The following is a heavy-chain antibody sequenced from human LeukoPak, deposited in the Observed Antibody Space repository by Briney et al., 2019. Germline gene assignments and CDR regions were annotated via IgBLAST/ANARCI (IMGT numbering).Heavy chain of an antibody. CDR1: GFTFSSYE. CDR2: ISSSGSTI. J-gene: IGHJ3*02. CDR3: AKLDYYDSSALEGAFDI. Sequence: GGSLRLSCAASGFTFSSYEMNWVRQAPGKGLEWVSYISSSGSTIYYADSVKGRFTISRGNAKNSLYLQMNSLRAEDTAVYYCAKLDYYDSSALEGAFDIWGQGTMVTVSS. V-gene: IGHV3-48*03. D-gene: IGHD3-22*01.